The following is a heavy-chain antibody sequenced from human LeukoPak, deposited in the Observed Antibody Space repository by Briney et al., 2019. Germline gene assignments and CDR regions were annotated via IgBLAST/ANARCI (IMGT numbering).Heavy chain of an antibody. V-gene: IGHV3-7*01. CDR3: ARDVEYYDILTGYSNWFDP. J-gene: IGHJ5*02. Sequence: GSLRLSCAASGFTFSSYWMSWVRQAPGKGLEWVANIKQDGSEKYYVDSVKGRFTISRDNAKNSLYLQMNSLRAEDTAVYYCARDVEYYDILTGYSNWFDPWGQGTLVTVSS. CDR2: IKQDGSEK. D-gene: IGHD3-9*01. CDR1: GFTFSSYW.